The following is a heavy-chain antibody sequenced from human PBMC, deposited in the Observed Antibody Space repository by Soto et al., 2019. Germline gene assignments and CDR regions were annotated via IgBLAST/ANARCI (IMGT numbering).Heavy chain of an antibody. CDR1: GFTFSSYE. CDR3: AREGYYYDSSGYSLGDHDAFDI. Sequence: PGGSLRLSCAASGFTFSSYEMNWVRQAPGKGLEWVSYISSSGSTIYYADSVKGRFTISRDNAKNSLYLQMNSLRAEDTAVYYCAREGYYYDSSGYSLGDHDAFDIWGQGTMVTVSS. D-gene: IGHD3-22*01. J-gene: IGHJ3*02. CDR2: ISSSGSTI. V-gene: IGHV3-48*03.